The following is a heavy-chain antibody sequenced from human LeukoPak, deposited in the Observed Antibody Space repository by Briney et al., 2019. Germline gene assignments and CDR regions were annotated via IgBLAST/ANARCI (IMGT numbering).Heavy chain of an antibody. CDR3: ARVSGVLMMYAPRLLPDL. J-gene: IGHJ5*02. D-gene: IGHD2-8*01. Sequence: SETLSLTCVVSGFSISTSYFWGWIRHSPGQGLEWIGCVSHTGTTYYNPSLKSRVTISIDMSKNHFSLNVTSVTATDTAVYYCARVSGVLMMYAPRLLPDLWGQGTRVTVSS. CDR1: GFSISTSYF. V-gene: IGHV4-38-2*01. CDR2: VSHTGTT.